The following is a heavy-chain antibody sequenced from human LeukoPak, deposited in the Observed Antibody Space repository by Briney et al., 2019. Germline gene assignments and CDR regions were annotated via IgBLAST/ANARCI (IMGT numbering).Heavy chain of an antibody. Sequence: SQTLSLTCTVSGGSISSGGYYWSWIRQPPGKGLEWIGYIYHSGSTYYNPSLKSRVTIPVDRSKNQFSLKLSSVTAADTAVYYCARVATIAVADIDAFDIWGQGTMVTVSS. CDR2: IYHSGST. D-gene: IGHD6-19*01. CDR3: ARVATIAVADIDAFDI. J-gene: IGHJ3*02. CDR1: GGSISSGGYY. V-gene: IGHV4-30-2*01.